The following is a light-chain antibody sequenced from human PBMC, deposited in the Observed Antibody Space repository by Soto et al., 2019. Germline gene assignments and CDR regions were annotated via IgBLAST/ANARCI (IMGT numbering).Light chain of an antibody. CDR1: QSVTSN. V-gene: IGKV3-20*01. J-gene: IGKJ2*01. CDR3: QQYGSSPRYT. CDR2: GTS. Sequence: EIVMTQSPATLSVSPGERATLSCRASQSVTSNLAWYQQKPGQAPSLLIYGTSNRATGIPDRFSGSGSGTDFTLTISRLEPEDFAVYYCQQYGSSPRYTFGQGTNLDIK.